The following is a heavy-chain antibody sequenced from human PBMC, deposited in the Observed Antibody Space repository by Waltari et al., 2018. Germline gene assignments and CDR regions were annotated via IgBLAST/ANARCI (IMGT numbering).Heavy chain of an antibody. V-gene: IGHV4-59*08. CDR3: ARQEYYDFLSCYRNYWYFDL. D-gene: IGHD3-3*01. Sequence: QVQLQESGPGLVKPSETLSLTCTVSGGSISSYYWSWIRQPPGKGLEWIGYIYYSGSTHHNPALKSRVTIAVDTAKDQVSLTLRSVTAAGTAVYYCARQEYYDFLSCYRNYWYFDLWGRGTLVTVSS. CDR2: IYYSGST. CDR1: GGSISSYY. J-gene: IGHJ2*01.